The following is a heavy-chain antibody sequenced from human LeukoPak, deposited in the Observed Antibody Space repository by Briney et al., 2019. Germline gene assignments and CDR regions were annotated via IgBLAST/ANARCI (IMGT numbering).Heavy chain of an antibody. CDR1: GLTIGSRY. D-gene: IGHD6-13*01. Sequence: PGGSLRLSCVASGLTIGSRYMNWVRQAPGKGLEWVSALYLAGNTYYADSVKGRFTISRDNSKNMLYLQMNSLRAEDTAVYYCAKWKYSNPGIDDYWGQGTLVTVSS. CDR3: AKWKYSNPGIDDY. V-gene: IGHV3-53*01. CDR2: LYLAGNT. J-gene: IGHJ4*02.